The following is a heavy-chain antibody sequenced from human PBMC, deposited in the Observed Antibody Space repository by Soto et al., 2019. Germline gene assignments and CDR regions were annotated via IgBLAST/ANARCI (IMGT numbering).Heavy chain of an antibody. J-gene: IGHJ4*02. Sequence: GSLRLSCAASGFTFRTYAIHWVRQAPGKGLAWVAVISRDGTNKYYVDSVKGRFTISRDNSRDTVYLQMNSLRDEDSAMFYCARSRSGAVADSFDFWGQGILVTVSS. V-gene: IGHV3-30*04. CDR3: ARSRSGAVADSFDF. CDR2: ISRDGTNK. CDR1: GFTFRTYA. D-gene: IGHD3-10*01.